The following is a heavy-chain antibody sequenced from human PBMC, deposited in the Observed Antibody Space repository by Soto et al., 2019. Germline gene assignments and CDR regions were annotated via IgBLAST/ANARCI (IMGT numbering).Heavy chain of an antibody. CDR3: ARFTVTTPYGSGSYSYSFDY. V-gene: IGHV2-26*01. CDR1: GFSLSNARMG. D-gene: IGHD3-10*01. CDR2: IFSNDEK. Sequence: QVTLKESGPVLVKPTETLTLTCTVSGFSLSNARMGVSWIRQPPGKALEWLAHIFSNDEKSYSTSLKSRLNISKDPSKSQVFLTMTNMDPVDTATYYCARFTVTTPYGSGSYSYSFDYWGQGTLVTVSS. J-gene: IGHJ4*02.